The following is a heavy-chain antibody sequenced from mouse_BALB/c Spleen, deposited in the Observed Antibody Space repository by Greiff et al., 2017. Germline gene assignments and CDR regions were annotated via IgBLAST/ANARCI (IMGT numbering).Heavy chain of an antibody. CDR3: ASYGNSNYYAMDY. CDR2: ISSGGSYT. D-gene: IGHD2-1*01. Sequence: EVQLVESGGDLVKPGGSLKLSCAASGFTFSSYGMSWVRQTPDKRLEWVATISSGGSYTYYPDSVKGRFTISRDNAKNTLYLQMSSLKSEDTAMYYCASYGNSNYYAMDYWGQGTSVTVSS. V-gene: IGHV5-6*01. CDR1: GFTFSSYG. J-gene: IGHJ4*01.